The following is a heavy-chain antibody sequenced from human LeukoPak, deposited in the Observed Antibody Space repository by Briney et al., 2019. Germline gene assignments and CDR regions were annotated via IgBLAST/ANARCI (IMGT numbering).Heavy chain of an antibody. Sequence: GASVKVSCKASGGTFSSYAISWVRQAPGQGLEWMGGIIPIFGTANYAQKFQGRVTITTDESTSTAYMELSSLRSEDTAVYYCAIHSWSGYCSSTSCYYFDYWGQGTLVTVSS. V-gene: IGHV1-69*05. CDR1: GGTFSSYA. CDR3: AIHSWSGYCSSTSCYYFDY. J-gene: IGHJ4*02. D-gene: IGHD2-2*03. CDR2: IIPIFGTA.